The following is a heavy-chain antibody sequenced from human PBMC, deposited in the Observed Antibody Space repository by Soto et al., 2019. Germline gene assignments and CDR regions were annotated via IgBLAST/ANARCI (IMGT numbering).Heavy chain of an antibody. V-gene: IGHV4-39*01. CDR2: IYHTGNA. CDR1: GDSISNSRFY. Sequence: SETLSRTCSVSGDSISNSRFYWAWIRQPPGEGLEWIGSIYHTGNAYYNPSLKSRVTIFVDTSKNQFSLKLTSVTAADTALYYCARDYFDSSDYTTNWFDPWGQGTLVT. J-gene: IGHJ5*02. CDR3: ARDYFDSSDYTTNWFDP. D-gene: IGHD3-22*01.